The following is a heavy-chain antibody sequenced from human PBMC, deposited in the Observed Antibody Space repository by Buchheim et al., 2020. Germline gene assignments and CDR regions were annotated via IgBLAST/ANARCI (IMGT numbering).Heavy chain of an antibody. CDR2: INPNSGGT. J-gene: IGHJ6*02. CDR3: AREKAGYSSGWYGDYYYGMDV. D-gene: IGHD6-19*01. CDR1: GYTFTGYY. Sequence: QVQLVQSGAEVKKPGASVKVSCKASGYTFTGYYMHWVRQAPGQGLEWMGWINPNSGGTNYAQKFQGWVTMTRDTSISTAYMELSRLRSDDTAVYYCAREKAGYSSGWYGDYYYGMDVWGQGTT. V-gene: IGHV1-2*04.